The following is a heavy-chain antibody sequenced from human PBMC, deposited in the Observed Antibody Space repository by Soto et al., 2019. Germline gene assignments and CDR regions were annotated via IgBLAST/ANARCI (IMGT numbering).Heavy chain of an antibody. CDR1: GFTFSSYA. CDR2: ISGSGGST. CDR3: ARISTTSATES. Sequence: PGGSLRLSCAASGFTFSSYAMSWVRQAPGKGLEWVSAISGSGGSTYYADSVKGRYTTSRDNSESTLYLQMGSLRVEDTAIYYCARISTTSATESWGQGTPVTVSS. J-gene: IGHJ5*02. V-gene: IGHV3-23*01. D-gene: IGHD2-15*01.